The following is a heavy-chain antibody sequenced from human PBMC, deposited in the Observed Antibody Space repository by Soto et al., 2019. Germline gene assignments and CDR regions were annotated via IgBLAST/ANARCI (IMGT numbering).Heavy chain of an antibody. Sequence: QVQLVQSGAEVKKPGASVKVSCKTSGYTFTNFGLSWVRQAPGQGLEWMGWISADNGNTNYAQNLQGRVTKTTDTYTSTDYRELRSLGSDDKYWYNCERGGTPLDYWGQGNLVTVSS. CDR3: ERGGTPLDY. CDR2: ISADNGNT. CDR1: GYTFTNFG. J-gene: IGHJ4*02. D-gene: IGHD1-26*01. V-gene: IGHV1-18*01.